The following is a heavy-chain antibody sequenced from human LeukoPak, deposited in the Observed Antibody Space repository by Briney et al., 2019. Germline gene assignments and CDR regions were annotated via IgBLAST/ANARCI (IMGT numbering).Heavy chain of an antibody. CDR2: IYSSGDT. Sequence: GGSLRLSCTASGFTFSTNYMSWVRQAPGKGLEWVSVIYSSGDTYYSDSVKGRFTISRDDSKNTLYLQMNSLRAEDTAVYYCARAYYDILTTDSWGQGTLVSVSS. V-gene: IGHV3-66*01. D-gene: IGHD3-9*01. CDR1: GFTFSTNY. CDR3: ARAYYDILTTDS. J-gene: IGHJ4*02.